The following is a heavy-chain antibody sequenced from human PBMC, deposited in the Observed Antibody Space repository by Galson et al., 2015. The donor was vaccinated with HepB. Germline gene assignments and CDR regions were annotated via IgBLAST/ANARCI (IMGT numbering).Heavy chain of an antibody. Sequence: SVKVSCKASGFTFTSSTIQWVRQARGQGLEWMGWIVVGSGNTNYAQKFQERFTITRDMSTSTAYMELSSLRSEDTAVYYCAAERYDSSCYKRYYYYGLDVWGQGTTVTVSS. CDR2: IVVGSGNT. CDR3: AAERYDSSCYKRYYYYGLDV. CDR1: GFTFTSST. D-gene: IGHD3-22*01. V-gene: IGHV1-58*02. J-gene: IGHJ6*02.